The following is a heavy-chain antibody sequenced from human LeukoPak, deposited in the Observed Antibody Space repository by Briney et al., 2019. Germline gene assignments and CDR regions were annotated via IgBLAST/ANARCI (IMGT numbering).Heavy chain of an antibody. Sequence: TSETLSPTCAVSGYSISSNNWWGWIRQPPGEGLEWIGYIYYSGTTYYNPSLKSRVTMSIDTSKNQLSLKVSSVTAVDTALYYCARHYCSTTSCYVDYWGQGTLVTVSS. D-gene: IGHD2-2*01. CDR3: ARHYCSTTSCYVDY. V-gene: IGHV4-28*01. CDR2: IYYSGTT. CDR1: GYSISSNNW. J-gene: IGHJ4*02.